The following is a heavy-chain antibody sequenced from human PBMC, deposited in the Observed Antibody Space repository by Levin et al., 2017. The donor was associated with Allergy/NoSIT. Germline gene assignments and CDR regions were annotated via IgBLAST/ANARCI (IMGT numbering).Heavy chain of an antibody. CDR3: ARGGQYSSSRFDY. Sequence: ETLSLTCAASGFTFSGYWMHWVRQAPGKGLVWVSRINSDGSSTSYVDSVKDRFTISRDNAKNTLYLQMNSLRAEDTAVYYCARGGQYSSSRFDYWGQGTLVTVSS. V-gene: IGHV3-74*01. J-gene: IGHJ4*02. D-gene: IGHD6-13*01. CDR2: INSDGSST. CDR1: GFTFSGYW.